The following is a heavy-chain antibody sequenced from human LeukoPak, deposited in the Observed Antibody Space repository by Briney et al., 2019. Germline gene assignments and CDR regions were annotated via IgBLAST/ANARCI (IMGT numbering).Heavy chain of an antibody. CDR1: GGSISSGDYY. D-gene: IGHD1-26*01. CDR2: IYYSGST. J-gene: IGHJ4*02. V-gene: IGHV4-30-4*02. Sequence: SETLSLTCTVSGGSISSGDYYWSWIRQPPGKGLEWIGYIYYSGSTYYNPSLKSRVTISVDTSKNQFSLKLSSVTAADTAVYYCARDSGGTYQGAFFDYWGQGTLVTVSS. CDR3: ARDSGGTYQGAFFDY.